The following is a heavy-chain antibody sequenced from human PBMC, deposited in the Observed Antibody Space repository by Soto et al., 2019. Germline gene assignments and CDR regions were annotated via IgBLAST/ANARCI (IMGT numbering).Heavy chain of an antibody. Sequence: QVQLVESGGGVVQPGRSLRLSCAASGFTFTSYGMHWVRQAPGKGLEWVAVISYDGSNKYYADSVKGRFTISRDNSKNTLYLQMNSLRAEDTAVYYCAKGYHLLWFLEPWGQGTLVTVSS. CDR3: AKGYHLLWFLEP. CDR1: GFTFTSYG. J-gene: IGHJ5*02. D-gene: IGHD2-2*01. CDR2: ISYDGSNK. V-gene: IGHV3-30*18.